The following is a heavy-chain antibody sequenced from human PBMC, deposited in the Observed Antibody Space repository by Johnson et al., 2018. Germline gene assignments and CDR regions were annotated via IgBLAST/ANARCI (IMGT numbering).Heavy chain of an antibody. CDR3: ARITNRTQWLVHDAFDI. D-gene: IGHD6-19*01. V-gene: IGHV1-3*01. J-gene: IGHJ3*02. Sequence: QLVESGAEVKKPGASVKVSCKASGYTFTSYAMHWVRQAPGQRLEWMGWINAGNGNTKYSQKFQGRVTITRDTSASTAYMELSSLRSEDTAVYYCARITNRTQWLVHDAFDIWGQGTMVTVSS. CDR2: INAGNGNT. CDR1: GYTFTSYA.